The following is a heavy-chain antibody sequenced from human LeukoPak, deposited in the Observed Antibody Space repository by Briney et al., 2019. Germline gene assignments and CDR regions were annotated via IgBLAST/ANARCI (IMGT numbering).Heavy chain of an antibody. D-gene: IGHD3/OR15-3a*01. CDR1: GYTFTGYY. V-gene: IGHV1-2*02. Sequence: GASVKVSCKASGYTFTGYYMHWVRQAPGQGLEWLGWINPNSGGTNYAQKFQGRVTMTRDTSISTAYMELSRLRSDDTAVYYCARQVRTDRKVWTRPNWFDPWGQGTLVTVSS. CDR2: INPNSGGT. J-gene: IGHJ5*02. CDR3: ARQVRTDRKVWTRPNWFDP.